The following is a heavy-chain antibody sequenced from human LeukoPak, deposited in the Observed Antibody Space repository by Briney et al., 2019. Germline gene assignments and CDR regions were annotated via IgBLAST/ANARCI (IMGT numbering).Heavy chain of an antibody. D-gene: IGHD4-17*01. J-gene: IGHJ6*03. Sequence: GRSLRLSCAASGFTFSSYDMHWVRQAPGKGLEWVSYISSSGSTIYYADSVKGRFTISRDNAKNSLYLQMNSLRAEDTAVYYCARGDYETYYYYYYYMDVWGKGTTVTISS. CDR3: ARGDYETYYYYYYYMDV. V-gene: IGHV3-48*04. CDR1: GFTFSSYD. CDR2: ISSSGSTI.